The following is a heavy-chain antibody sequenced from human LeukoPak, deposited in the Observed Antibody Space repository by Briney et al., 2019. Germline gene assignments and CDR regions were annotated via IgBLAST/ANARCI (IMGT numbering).Heavy chain of an antibody. V-gene: IGHV4-30-2*01. D-gene: IGHD3-10*01. CDR3: ARETKTYGSGSALGLDY. Sequence: SETLSLTCTVSGGSISSGGYYWSWIRQPPGKGLEWIGYIYHSGSTYYNPSLKSRVTISVDRSKNQFSLKLSFVTAADTAVYYCARETKTYGSGSALGLDYWGQGTLVTVSS. CDR2: IYHSGST. CDR1: GGSISSGGYY. J-gene: IGHJ4*02.